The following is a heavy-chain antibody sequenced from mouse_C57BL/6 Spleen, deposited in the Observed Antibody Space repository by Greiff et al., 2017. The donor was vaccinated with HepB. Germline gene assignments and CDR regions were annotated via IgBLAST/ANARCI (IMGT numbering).Heavy chain of an antibody. D-gene: IGHD3-2*02. CDR2: INPNYGTT. V-gene: IGHV1-39*01. CDR3: ARSRGSSGYYAMDY. CDR1: GYSFTDYN. Sequence: EVQLQQSGPELVKPGASVKISCKASGYSFTDYNMNWVKQSNGKSLEWIGVINPNYGTTSYNQKFKGKATLTVDQSSSTAYMQLNSLTSEDSAVYDCARSRGSSGYYAMDYWGQGTSVTVSS. J-gene: IGHJ4*01.